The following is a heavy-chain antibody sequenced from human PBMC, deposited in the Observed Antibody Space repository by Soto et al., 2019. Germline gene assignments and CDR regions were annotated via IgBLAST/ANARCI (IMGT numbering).Heavy chain of an antibody. CDR1: GFSFSDHY. V-gene: IGHV3-72*01. CDR3: ARILPASSSYYFEH. CDR2: IRKKVNGYTT. Sequence: GGSLRLSCAASGFSFSDHYMDWVRQAPGKGLEWVGRIRKKVNGYTTEYAASVRGRFTISRDDSKNSLYLQMNSLNTEDTAVYYCARILPASSSYYFEHWGQGTLVTVSS. J-gene: IGHJ4*02. D-gene: IGHD3-22*01.